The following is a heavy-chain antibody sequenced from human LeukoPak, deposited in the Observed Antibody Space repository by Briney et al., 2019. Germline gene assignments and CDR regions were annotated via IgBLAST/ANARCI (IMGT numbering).Heavy chain of an antibody. J-gene: IGHJ5*02. D-gene: IGHD5-12*01. CDR1: GLTFSNSW. CDR3: ARHLGLRGST. V-gene: IGHV3-74*01. CDR2: MYGDMRDI. Sequence: PGGSLRLSCEASGLTFSNSWMHWVRQIPGKGLVWVSRMYGDMRDISYADSVKGRFTISRDNAKNTVYLQMNSLRGEDTAVYYCARHLGLRGSTWGQGTLVTVSS.